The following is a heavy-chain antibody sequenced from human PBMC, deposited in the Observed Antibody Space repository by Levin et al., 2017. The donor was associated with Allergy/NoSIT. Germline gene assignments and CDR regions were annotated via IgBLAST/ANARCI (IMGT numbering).Heavy chain of an antibody. J-gene: IGHJ4*02. CDR1: GFTFSSYE. D-gene: IGHD1-20*01. CDR3: ARVRYNWNPPDY. V-gene: IGHV3-48*03. CDR2: ISSSGSTI. Sequence: SCAASGFTFSSYEMNWVRQAPGKGLEWVSYISSSGSTIYYADSVKGRFTISRDNAKNSLYLQMNSLRAEDTAVYYCARVRYNWNPPDYWGQGTLVTVSS.